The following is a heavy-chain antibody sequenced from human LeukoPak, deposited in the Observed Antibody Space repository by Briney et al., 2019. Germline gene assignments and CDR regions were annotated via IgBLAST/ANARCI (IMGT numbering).Heavy chain of an antibody. J-gene: IGHJ4*03. D-gene: IGHD6-13*01. CDR2: ISGSGGNT. CDR3: AKCMAEPGTCYFDN. CDR1: GFTFSSYA. Sequence: GGSLRLSCAASGFTFSSYAMTWVRQAPGKSLEWVSGISGSGGNTYYANSVKGRFTISRDNSKSTLYLQMHNLGAEDTALYYCAKCMAEPGTCYFDNWGRGTLVTVSS. V-gene: IGHV3-23*01.